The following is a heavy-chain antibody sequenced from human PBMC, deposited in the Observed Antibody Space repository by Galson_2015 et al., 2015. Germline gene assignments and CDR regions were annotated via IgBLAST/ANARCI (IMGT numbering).Heavy chain of an antibody. J-gene: IGHJ4*02. CDR1: GFSLSTSGMC. Sequence: PALVKPTQTLTLTCTFSGFSLSTSGMCVSWIRQPPGKALEWLALIDWDDDKYYSTSLKTRLTISKDTSKNQVVLTVTNMDPVDTATYYCARTLNYDFWSGFWGGFYFDYWGQGTLVTVSS. V-gene: IGHV2-70*01. CDR3: ARTLNYDFWSGFWGGFYFDY. CDR2: IDWDDDK. D-gene: IGHD3-3*01.